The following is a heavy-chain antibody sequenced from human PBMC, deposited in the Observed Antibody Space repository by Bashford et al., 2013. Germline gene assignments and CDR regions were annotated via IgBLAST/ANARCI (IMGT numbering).Heavy chain of an antibody. J-gene: IGHJ4*02. CDR3: ARDPRGDSSGSSYFDS. Sequence: SETLSLTCTVSGGSISSSSYYWGWIRQPPGKGLEWIGSIYYSGSTYYNPSLKSRVTISVDTSKNQFSLKLSSVTAADTAVYYCARDPRGDSSGSSYFDSWGQGTLVTVSS. CDR2: IYYSGST. CDR1: GGSISSSSYY. D-gene: IGHD6-19*01. V-gene: IGHV4-39*07.